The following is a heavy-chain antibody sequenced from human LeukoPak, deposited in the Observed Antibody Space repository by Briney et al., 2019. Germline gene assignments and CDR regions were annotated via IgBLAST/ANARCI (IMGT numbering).Heavy chain of an antibody. CDR1: GASLSTSPYY. V-gene: IGHV4-39*01. CDR2: IYYTGST. D-gene: IGHD3/OR15-3a*01. Sequence: KSSETLSLTCSVSGASLSTSPYYWGWIRQPPGKGLEWIGNIYYTGSTYYNVSLNSRVTISIDTSKNLFSLRLNSMTAADTAVYYCARQTGSGLFILPGGQGTLVTVSS. CDR3: ARQTGSGLFILP. J-gene: IGHJ4*02.